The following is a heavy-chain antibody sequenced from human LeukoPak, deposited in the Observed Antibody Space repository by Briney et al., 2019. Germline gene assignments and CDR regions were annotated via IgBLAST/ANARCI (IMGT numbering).Heavy chain of an antibody. CDR1: GFTFSSYG. CDR2: IRYDGSNK. J-gene: IGHJ6*03. Sequence: GGSLRLSCAASGFTFSSYGMHWVRQAPGKGLEWVAFIRYDGSNKYYADCVKGRFTISRDNSKNTLYLQMNSLRAEDTAVYYCASQQQLVKNYYYYYMDVWGKGTTVTISS. D-gene: IGHD6-13*01. V-gene: IGHV3-30*02. CDR3: ASQQQLVKNYYYYYMDV.